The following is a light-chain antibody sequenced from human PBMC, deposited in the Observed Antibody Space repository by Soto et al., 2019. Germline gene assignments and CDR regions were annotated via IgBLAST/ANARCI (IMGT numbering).Light chain of an antibody. CDR2: EVS. J-gene: IGLJ2*01. Sequence: QSALTQPASVSGSPGQSITISCTGTSSDVGSYNLVSWYQQHPGKAPKLMIYEVSKRPSGVSNRFSGSKSGNTASLTISGLQAEDEADYYCCSYAGGSTFHVVFGGGTKLTVL. CDR1: SSDVGSYNL. CDR3: CSYAGGSTFHVV. V-gene: IGLV2-23*02.